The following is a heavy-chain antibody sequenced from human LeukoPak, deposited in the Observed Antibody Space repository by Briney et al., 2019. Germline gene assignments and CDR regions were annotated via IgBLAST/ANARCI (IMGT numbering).Heavy chain of an antibody. Sequence: SETLSLTCTVSGGSISSSTSYWGWIRQPPGKGLEWIGSSYYSGSTYHNPSLKSRVTISVDTSKKQFSLKLSSVTAADTAVYYCARRDCGGDCYSGVKIDYWGQGTLVTVSS. D-gene: IGHD2-21*01. J-gene: IGHJ4*02. V-gene: IGHV4-39*01. CDR1: GGSISSSTSY. CDR3: ARRDCGGDCYSGVKIDY. CDR2: SYYSGST.